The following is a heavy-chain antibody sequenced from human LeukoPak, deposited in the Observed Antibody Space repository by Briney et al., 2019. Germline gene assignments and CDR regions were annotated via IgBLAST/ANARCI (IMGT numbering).Heavy chain of an antibody. CDR1: GGSISGHY. J-gene: IGHJ4*02. D-gene: IGHD6-19*01. Sequence: SETLSLTCTVSGGSISGHYWSWVWQPAQKGLGWIGRIYSSGSTNYNPSLKSRVTMSVDTSKNQFFLKLSSVTAADTAVYYCARDRSGWYGSEYWGQGTLVTVSS. V-gene: IGHV4-4*07. CDR2: IYSSGST. CDR3: ARDRSGWYGSEY.